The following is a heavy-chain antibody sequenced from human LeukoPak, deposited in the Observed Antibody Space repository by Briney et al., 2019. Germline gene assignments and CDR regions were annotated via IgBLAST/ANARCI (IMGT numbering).Heavy chain of an antibody. CDR1: GFTFSTHA. CDR3: ARDPGVIPVHYMDV. CDR2: ISGPGGTT. J-gene: IGHJ6*03. Sequence: GEPLKISCVVSGFTFSTHAMTWVRQAPGKGMERVSDISGPGGTTYYAASVKGRITISRDNSKNTLFLQMNSLRAEDTAVYYCARDPGVIPVHYMDVWGKGTTVIVSS. D-gene: IGHD4-23*01. V-gene: IGHV3-23*01.